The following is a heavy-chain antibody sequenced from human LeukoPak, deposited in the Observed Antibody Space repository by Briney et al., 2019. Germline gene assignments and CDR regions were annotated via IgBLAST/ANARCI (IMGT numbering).Heavy chain of an antibody. CDR2: VNHRGGT. V-gene: IGHV4-34*01. D-gene: IGHD3-10*01. CDR3: ASGVGEFFPDAFNI. Sequence: PEGLSLTCAVFGGSFSDYSWTWIRQTPGKGVEWIGEVNHRGGTNYNPSVTSGLTISVDTSMNQFSLNLTSVTDADTAVYYCASGVGEFFPDAFNICGQGQMVRVFS. CDR1: GGSFSDYS. J-gene: IGHJ3*02.